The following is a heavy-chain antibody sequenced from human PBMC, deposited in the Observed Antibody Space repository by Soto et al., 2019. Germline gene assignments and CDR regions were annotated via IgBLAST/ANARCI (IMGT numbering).Heavy chain of an antibody. CDR1: GDSITSYN. CDR3: ARGWGYYFDY. D-gene: IGHD3-16*01. V-gene: IGHV4-59*01. CDR2: VYSSGST. J-gene: IGHJ4*02. Sequence: SETLSLTCTVSGDSITSYNWNWLRQPPGKALEWIGYVYSSGSTNYNPSLKSRVTISVDTSKNQFSLKLSSVTAADTAVYYCARGWGYYFDYWGQGTLVTVSS.